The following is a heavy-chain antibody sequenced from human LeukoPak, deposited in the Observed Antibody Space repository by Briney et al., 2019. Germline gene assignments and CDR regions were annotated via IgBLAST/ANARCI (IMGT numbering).Heavy chain of an antibody. CDR2: INHSGST. CDR1: GGSFSGYY. D-gene: IGHD5-18*01. J-gene: IGHJ4*02. V-gene: IGHV4-34*01. CDR3: ARAGSSYSPLWY. Sequence: SETLSLTCAVYGGSFSGYYWSWIRQPPEKGLEWIGEINHSGSTNYNPSLKSRVTISVDTSKNQFSLKLSSVTAADTAVYYCARAGSSYSPLWYWGQGTLVTVSS.